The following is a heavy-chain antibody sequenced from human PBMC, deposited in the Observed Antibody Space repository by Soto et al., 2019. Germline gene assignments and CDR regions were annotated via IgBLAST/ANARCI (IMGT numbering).Heavy chain of an antibody. CDR2: INSDGSST. Sequence: EGSLRLSCAPSGSTFSRYCMYRLRQAPGKGLVWVSRINSDGSSTSYADSVKGRFTISRDNAKNTLYLQMNSLRAEDTAVYYCARDSNDWFDPWGQGT. CDR3: ARDSNDWFDP. CDR1: GSTFSRYC. D-gene: IGHD1-1*01. V-gene: IGHV3-74*01. J-gene: IGHJ5*02.